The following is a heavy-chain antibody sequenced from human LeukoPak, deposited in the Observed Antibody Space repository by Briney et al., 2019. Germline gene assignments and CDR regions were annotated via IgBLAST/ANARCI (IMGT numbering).Heavy chain of an antibody. Sequence: PGGSLRLSCTASGFAFSFFAMSWLRQPPGKGLEWVSTINANSGATSYAASVRGRFTISRDNSKNTLYLQMNSLRAEDTAVYFCARIGGDRHPIEYWGQGTLVTVSS. V-gene: IGHV3-23*01. CDR2: INANSGAT. J-gene: IGHJ4*02. CDR1: GFAFSFFA. D-gene: IGHD2-21*02. CDR3: ARIGGDRHPIEY.